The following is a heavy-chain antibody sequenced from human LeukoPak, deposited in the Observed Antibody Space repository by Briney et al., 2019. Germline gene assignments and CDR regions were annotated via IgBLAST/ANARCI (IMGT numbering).Heavy chain of an antibody. J-gene: IGHJ6*02. Sequence: PGGSLRLSCAASGFTFSSYAMHWVRQAPGKGLEWVAVISYDGSNKYYADSVKGRFTISRDNSKNTLYLQMNSLRAEDTAVYYCAGDRRPYGMDVWGQGTTVTVSS. CDR1: GFTFSSYA. CDR3: AGDRRPYGMDV. CDR2: ISYDGSNK. V-gene: IGHV3-30-3*01.